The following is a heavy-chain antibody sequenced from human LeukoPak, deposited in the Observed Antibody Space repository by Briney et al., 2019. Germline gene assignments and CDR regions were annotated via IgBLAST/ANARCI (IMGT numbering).Heavy chain of an antibody. J-gene: IGHJ1*01. CDR2: IKSKTDGETT. CDR3: TTEPRD. CDR1: GFTFKDAW. Sequence: GGSLRLSCAASGFTFKDAWMSWGRQAPGKGLEWVLRIKSKTDGETTDYAADVPGRFTISRDNSKNRLYLQMDSLKTEDTAVYYCTTEPRDWGQGTLVTVSS. V-gene: IGHV3-15*01.